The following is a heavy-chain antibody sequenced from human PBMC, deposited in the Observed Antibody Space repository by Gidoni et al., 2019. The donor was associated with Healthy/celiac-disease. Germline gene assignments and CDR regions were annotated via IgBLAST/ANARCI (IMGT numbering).Heavy chain of an antibody. Sequence: QVQLVQSGAEVKKPGASVKVSCKASGYTFTSYYMHWVRQAPGQGLEWMGIINPSGGSTSYAQKFQGRVTMTRDTSTSTVYMELSSLRSEDTAVYYCARTTSSSRTEVYYYYMDVWGKGTTVTVSS. CDR3: ARTTSSSRTEVYYYYMDV. J-gene: IGHJ6*03. CDR1: GYTFTSYY. V-gene: IGHV1-46*01. D-gene: IGHD6-6*01. CDR2: INPSGGST.